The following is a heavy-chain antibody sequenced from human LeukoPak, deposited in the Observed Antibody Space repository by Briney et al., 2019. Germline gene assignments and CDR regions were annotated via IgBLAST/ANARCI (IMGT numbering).Heavy chain of an antibody. CDR1: GFTFSSYG. D-gene: IGHD2-2*01. CDR2: IWYDGSNK. V-gene: IGHV3-33*01. CDR3: AREQQEYCSSTSCYSDYYYYMDV. Sequence: GGSLRLSCAASGFTFSSYGMHWVRQAPGKGLEWVAVIWYDGSNKYYADSVKGRFTISRDNSKNMLYLQMNSLRAEDTAVYYCAREQQEYCSSTSCYSDYYYYMDVWGKGTTVTVSS. J-gene: IGHJ6*03.